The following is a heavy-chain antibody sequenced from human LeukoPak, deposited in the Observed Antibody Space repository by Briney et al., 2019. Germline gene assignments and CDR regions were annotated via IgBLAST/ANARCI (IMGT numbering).Heavy chain of an antibody. D-gene: IGHD5-18*01. CDR3: ARGRDFLGGYSYAQRKSGKNWFDP. CDR1: GGSFSGYY. V-gene: IGHV4-34*01. J-gene: IGHJ5*02. Sequence: SETLSLTCAVYGGSFSGYYWSWIRQPPGKGLEWIGEINHSGSTNYNPSLKSRVTISVDTSKNQFSLKLGSVTAADTAVYYCARGRDFLGGYSYAQRKSGKNWFDPWGQGTLVTVSS. CDR2: INHSGST.